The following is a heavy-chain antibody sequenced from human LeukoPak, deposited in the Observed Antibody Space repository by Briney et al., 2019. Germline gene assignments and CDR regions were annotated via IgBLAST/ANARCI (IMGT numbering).Heavy chain of an antibody. J-gene: IGHJ4*02. CDR3: AIWTSGNF. D-gene: IGHD1-1*01. V-gene: IGHV3-7*01. CDR2: MDPSGSQK. CDR1: GITFNWSW. Sequence: PGGSLRLSCAASGITFNWSWMNWVRQAPGKGLEWVANMDPSGSQKRYVDSVKGRFTISKDNSETSLYLDMYSLRDEDTAIYYCAIWTSGNFWGQGTLVTVSS.